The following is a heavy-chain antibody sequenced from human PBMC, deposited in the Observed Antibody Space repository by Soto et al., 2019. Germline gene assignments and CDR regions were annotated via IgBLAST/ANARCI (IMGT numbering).Heavy chain of an antibody. CDR1: GFTFTSSA. CDR3: ARLDCISTSCTGVVDV. CDR2: IVVGSGNT. V-gene: IGHV1-58*01. J-gene: IGHJ6*02. D-gene: IGHD2-2*01. Sequence: SVKVSCKASGFTFTSSAVQWVRQARGQRLEWIGWIVVGSGNTNYAQKFQERVTITTDTSTSTAYMELSSLRSDDTAVYYCARLDCISTSCTGVVDVWGQGTTVTVSS.